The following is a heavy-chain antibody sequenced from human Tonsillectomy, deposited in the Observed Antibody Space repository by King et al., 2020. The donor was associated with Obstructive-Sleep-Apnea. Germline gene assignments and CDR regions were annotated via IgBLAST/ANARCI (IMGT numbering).Heavy chain of an antibody. Sequence: LQLQESGPGLVKPSETLSLTCTVSGGSISSSSYYWGWIRQPPGKGLEWIGSIYYSGSTYYNPSLKSRVTISVDTSKNQFSLKLSSVTAADTAVYYCARQGTTVTTFDYWGQGTLVTVSS. V-gene: IGHV4-39*01. CDR2: IYYSGST. CDR1: GGSISSSSYY. CDR3: ARQGTTVTTFDY. D-gene: IGHD4-17*01. J-gene: IGHJ4*02.